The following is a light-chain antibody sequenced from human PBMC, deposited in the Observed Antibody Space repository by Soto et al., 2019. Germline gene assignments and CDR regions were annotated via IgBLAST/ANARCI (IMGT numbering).Light chain of an antibody. V-gene: IGKV3-20*01. J-gene: IGKJ4*01. CDR3: HQYVSSPLT. CDR2: GAS. Sequence: EIVLTQSPGTLSLSPGERATLSCRASQSVSSSYLAWYQQKPGQAPRLLIYGASSRATGIPDRFSGSGSGTTVTLTISRLKPEDFAVSYCHQYVSSPLTFGGGNKVEIK. CDR1: QSVSSSY.